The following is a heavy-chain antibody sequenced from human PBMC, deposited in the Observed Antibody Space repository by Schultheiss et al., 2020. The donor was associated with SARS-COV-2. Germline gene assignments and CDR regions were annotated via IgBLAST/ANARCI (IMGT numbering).Heavy chain of an antibody. CDR1: GFTFSSYD. CDR2: IKSKTDGGTT. CDR3: TTFVRGAFDI. J-gene: IGHJ3*02. Sequence: GGSLRLSCAASGFTFSSYDMHWVRQAPGKGLEWVGRIKSKTDGGTTDYAAPVKGRFTISRDDSKNTLYLQMNSLKTEDTAVYYCTTFVRGAFDIWGQGTMVTVSS. V-gene: IGHV3-15*01. D-gene: IGHD3-10*01.